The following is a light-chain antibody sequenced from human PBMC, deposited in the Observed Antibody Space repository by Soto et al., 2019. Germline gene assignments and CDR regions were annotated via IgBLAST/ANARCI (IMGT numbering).Light chain of an antibody. J-gene: IGKJ4*01. CDR2: DAS. CDR1: QTVRNNY. V-gene: IGKV3-20*01. CDR3: QQFSSYPLT. Sequence: EFVLTQSPGTLSLSPGERATLSCRASQTVRNNYLAWYQQKPGQAPRLLIYDASSRGTGIPDRFSGGGSGTDFTLTISRLEPEDFAVYYCQQFSSYPLTFGGGTKVEIK.